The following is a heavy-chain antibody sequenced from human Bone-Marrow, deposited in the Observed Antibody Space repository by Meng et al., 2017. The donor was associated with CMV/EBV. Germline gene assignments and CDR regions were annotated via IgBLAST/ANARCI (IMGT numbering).Heavy chain of an antibody. D-gene: IGHD3-10*01. J-gene: IGHJ4*02. V-gene: IGHV1-46*01. CDR2: INPTGGDT. CDR1: GYTFTSYY. CDR3: ARGDRGFDY. Sequence: VSCRASGYTFTSYYIHWVRQAPGQGLEWMGVINPTGGDTSYAQKFQGRVTMTSDTSTSTVYMELSSLRSEDTAVYYCARGDRGFDYWGQGTLVTVSS.